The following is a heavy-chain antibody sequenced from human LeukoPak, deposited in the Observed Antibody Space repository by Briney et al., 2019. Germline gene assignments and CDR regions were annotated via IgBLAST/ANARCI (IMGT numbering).Heavy chain of an antibody. CDR2: ISGSGGST. CDR3: AKDSRPYSSSWFDFDY. D-gene: IGHD6-13*01. V-gene: IGHV3-23*01. Sequence: RASVKVSCEASGGTFSSYAMHWVRQAPGKGLEWVSAISGSGGSTYYADSVKGRFTISRDNSKNTLYLQMNSLRAEDTAVYYCAKDSRPYSSSWFDFDYWGQGTLVTVSS. J-gene: IGHJ4*02. CDR1: GGTFSSYA.